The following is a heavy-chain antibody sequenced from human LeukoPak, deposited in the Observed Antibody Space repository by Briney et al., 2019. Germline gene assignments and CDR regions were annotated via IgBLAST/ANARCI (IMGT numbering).Heavy chain of an antibody. J-gene: IGHJ4*02. CDR2: MNPNSGNT. CDR1: GYTFTSYD. CDR3: ARVISDSSGYEGTLDY. V-gene: IGHV1-8*01. D-gene: IGHD3-22*01. Sequence: GASVKVSCKASGYTFTSYDINWVRQATGQGLEWMGWMNPNSGNTGYAQKFQGRVTMTRNTSISTAYMELSSLRSEATAVYYCARVISDSSGYEGTLDYWGQGTLVTVSS.